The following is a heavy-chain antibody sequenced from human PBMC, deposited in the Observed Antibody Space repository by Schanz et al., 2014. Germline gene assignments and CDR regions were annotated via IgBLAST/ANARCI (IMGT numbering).Heavy chain of an antibody. Sequence: EVQLVESGGGLVQPGGSLRLSCTASGFTFSSYSMNWVRQAPGKGLEWVSYVSRSTPDIYYADSVKGRFTMSRDNAKNSVFLQMNSLRPEDTAIYYCAKNQYDDVDLSSFYFDFWGQGTLVNVSS. J-gene: IGHJ4*02. CDR1: GFTFSSYS. CDR3: AKNQYDDVDLSSFYFDF. CDR2: VSRSTPDI. D-gene: IGHD3-10*02. V-gene: IGHV3-48*01.